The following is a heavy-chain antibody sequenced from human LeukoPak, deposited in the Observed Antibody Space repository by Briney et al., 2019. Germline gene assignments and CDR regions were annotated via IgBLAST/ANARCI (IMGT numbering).Heavy chain of an antibody. CDR3: ARVEPRGIAVAGPVFDY. CDR1: GYTFTGYY. D-gene: IGHD6-19*01. Sequence: ASVKVSCKASGYTFTGYYMHWVRQAPGQGLEWMGWINPNSGGTNYAQKFQGRVTMTRDTSISTAYMELSRLRSDDTAVYYCARVEPRGIAVAGPVFDYWGQGTLGTVSS. J-gene: IGHJ4*02. CDR2: INPNSGGT. V-gene: IGHV1-2*02.